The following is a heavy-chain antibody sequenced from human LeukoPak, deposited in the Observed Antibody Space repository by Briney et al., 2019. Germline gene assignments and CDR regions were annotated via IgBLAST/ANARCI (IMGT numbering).Heavy chain of an antibody. Sequence: GASVKVSCKASGGTFSSNAISWVRQAPGQGLEWMGGIIPIFGTANYAQKFQGRVTITADKSTSTAYMELSSLRSEDTAVYYCARGVEAAAGTIYFDYWGQGTLVTVSS. J-gene: IGHJ4*02. CDR1: GGTFSSNA. CDR2: IIPIFGTA. CDR3: ARGVEAAAGTIYFDY. V-gene: IGHV1-69*06. D-gene: IGHD6-13*01.